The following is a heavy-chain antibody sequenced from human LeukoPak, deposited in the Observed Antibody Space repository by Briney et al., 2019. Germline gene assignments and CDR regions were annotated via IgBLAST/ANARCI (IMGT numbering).Heavy chain of an antibody. CDR3: AKCNRYYYDSSGYSADDY. V-gene: IGHV3-74*01. CDR2: INGDGSDT. CDR1: GFTFSSYW. Sequence: GGSLRLSCAASGFTFSSYWMHWVRQAPGKGLVWVSRINGDGSDTSYADPVKGRFTISRDHSKNTLYLQMNSLRAEDTAVYYCAKCNRYYYDSSGYSADDYWGQGTLVTVSS. J-gene: IGHJ4*02. D-gene: IGHD3-22*01.